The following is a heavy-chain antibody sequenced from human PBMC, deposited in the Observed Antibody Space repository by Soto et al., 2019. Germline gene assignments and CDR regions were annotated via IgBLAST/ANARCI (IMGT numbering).Heavy chain of an antibody. D-gene: IGHD2-21*02. J-gene: IGHJ4*02. CDR3: ARAPHYGGNSGPEDS. CDR2: INGDGRTT. V-gene: IGHV3-74*03. Sequence: HPGGSLRLSCAVSGFTFSHYWMHWVRQAPGGGLEWVSGINGDGRTTTYAESVKGRFTISRENAKNTMSLQMTSLRDADTAVYFCARAPHYGGNSGPEDSWGQGTLVTVSS. CDR1: GFTFSHYW.